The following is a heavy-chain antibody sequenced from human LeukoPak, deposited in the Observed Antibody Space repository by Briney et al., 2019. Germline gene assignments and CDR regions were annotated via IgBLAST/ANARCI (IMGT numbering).Heavy chain of an antibody. V-gene: IGHV3-23*01. D-gene: IGHD1-26*01. J-gene: IGHJ4*02. CDR3: AKDESGSSNFDY. Sequence: GGSLRLSCAASGFTVSSYAMSWVRLAPGKGLEWVSAISGSGGSTYYADSVKGRFTISRDNSKNTLYLQMNSLRAEDTAVYYCAKDESGSSNFDYWGQGTLVTVSS. CDR1: GFTVSSYA. CDR2: ISGSGGST.